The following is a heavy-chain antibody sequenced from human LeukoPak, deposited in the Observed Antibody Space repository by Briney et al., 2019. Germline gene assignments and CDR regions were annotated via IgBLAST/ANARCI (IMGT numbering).Heavy chain of an antibody. Sequence: SETLSLTCAVYGGSFSGYYWSWIRQPPGKGPEWIGEINHSGSTNYNPSLKSRVTISVDTSKNQFSLKLSSVTAADTAVYYCQEEGYSSGYYVSLWGQGTLVTVSS. CDR3: QEEGYSSGYYVSL. D-gene: IGHD3-22*01. CDR1: GGSFSGYY. J-gene: IGHJ4*02. CDR2: INHSGST. V-gene: IGHV4-34*01.